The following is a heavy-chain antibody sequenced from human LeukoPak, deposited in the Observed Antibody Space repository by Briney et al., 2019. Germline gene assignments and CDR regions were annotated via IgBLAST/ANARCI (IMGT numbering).Heavy chain of an antibody. CDR3: ARHPIAAGGAYNWFDP. CDR1: GYSFTSYW. D-gene: IGHD6-13*01. CDR2: IYPGDSDT. J-gene: IGHJ5*02. V-gene: IGHV5-51*01. Sequence: GESLKISCKGSGYSFTSYWIGWVRQMPGKGLECMGIIYPGDSDTRYSPSFQGQVTISADRSISTAYLQWSSLKASDTAMYYCARHPIAAGGAYNWFDPWGQGTLVTVSS.